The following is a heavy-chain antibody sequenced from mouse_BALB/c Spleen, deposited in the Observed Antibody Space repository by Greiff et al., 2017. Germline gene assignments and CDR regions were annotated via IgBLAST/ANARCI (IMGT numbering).Heavy chain of an antibody. Sequence: DVKLQESGGGLVQPGGSMKLSCVASGFTFSNYWMNWVRQSPEKGLEWVAEIRLKSNNYATHYAESVKGRFTISRDDSKSSVYLQMNNLRAEDTGNYYWTRGVGVPYYFDYWGQGTTLTGSS. D-gene: IGHD1-1*02. CDR1: GFTFSNYW. J-gene: IGHJ2*01. CDR3: TRGVGVPYYFDY. CDR2: IRLKSNNYAT. V-gene: IGHV6-6*02.